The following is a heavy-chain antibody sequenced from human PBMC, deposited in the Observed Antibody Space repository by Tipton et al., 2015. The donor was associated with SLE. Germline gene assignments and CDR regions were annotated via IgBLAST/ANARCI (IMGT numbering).Heavy chain of an antibody. CDR1: GGSISSYY. Sequence: TLSLTCAVSGGSISSYYWSWIRQPPGQGLEWIGYIYTSGSTNSNPPLKSRVTISVATSKNQFSLKLSSVTAADTAVYYCARHSTSSWYYYYYGMDVWGQGTTVTVSS. J-gene: IGHJ6*02. V-gene: IGHV4-4*08. CDR3: ARHSTSSWYYYYYGMDV. CDR2: IYTSGST. D-gene: IGHD6-13*01.